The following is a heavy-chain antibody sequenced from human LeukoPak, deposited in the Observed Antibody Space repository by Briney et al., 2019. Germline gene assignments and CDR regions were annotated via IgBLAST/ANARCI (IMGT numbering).Heavy chain of an antibody. CDR3: ARGPSLWRTVGCSSTSCYYDAFDI. Sequence: GGSLRLSCAAFSGYWMTWVRQAPGKGLEWVSSISSSSSYIYYADSVKGRFTISRDNAKNSLYLQMNSLRAEDTAVYYCARGPSLWRTVGCSSTSCYYDAFDIWGQGTMVTVSS. J-gene: IGHJ3*02. D-gene: IGHD2-2*01. V-gene: IGHV3-21*01. CDR1: SGYW. CDR2: ISSSSSYI.